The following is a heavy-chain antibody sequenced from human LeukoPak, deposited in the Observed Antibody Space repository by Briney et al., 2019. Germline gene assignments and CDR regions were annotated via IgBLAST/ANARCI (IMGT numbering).Heavy chain of an antibody. Sequence: GGSLRLSCAASGFTFSSYSMHWVRQAPGKGLEWVAVISYDGSSEYYADSVRGRFAISRDNSKNTLYLQMNSLGAEDTAVFYCARDRSDYSIKYYYYYGMDVWGQGTTVTVSS. V-gene: IGHV3-30*09. J-gene: IGHJ6*02. CDR1: GFTFSSYS. CDR2: ISYDGSSE. CDR3: ARDRSDYSIKYYYYYGMDV. D-gene: IGHD3-16*01.